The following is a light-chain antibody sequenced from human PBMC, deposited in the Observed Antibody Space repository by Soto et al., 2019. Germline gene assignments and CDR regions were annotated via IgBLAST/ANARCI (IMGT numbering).Light chain of an antibody. CDR3: AAWDDTLSGQV. V-gene: IGLV1-47*01. Sequence: QSVLTQPPSASGTPGQRVTISCSGSSSNIGNNYVYWYKQLPGTAPKLLIAGTNQRPSGVPDRISGSKSGTSASLAISGLRSEDEADYYCAAWDDTLSGQVFGGGTKLTVL. J-gene: IGLJ3*02. CDR1: SSNIGNNY. CDR2: GTN.